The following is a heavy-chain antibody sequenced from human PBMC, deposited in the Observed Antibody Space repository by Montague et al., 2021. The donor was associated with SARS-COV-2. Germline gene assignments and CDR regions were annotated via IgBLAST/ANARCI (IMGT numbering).Heavy chain of an antibody. Sequence: SETLSLTCTVSGDSISTYYWSWIRQPPGKGLEWIGYIYYNGYTNYNPSLKSRVTISVDTSKNQFSPRLSSVTAADTAVYFCARGGATYYYDTSGYVNAFDTWGQGTMVTVSS. CDR1: GDSISTYY. J-gene: IGHJ3*02. CDR3: ARGGATYYYDTSGYVNAFDT. D-gene: IGHD3-22*01. CDR2: IYYNGYT. V-gene: IGHV4-59*01.